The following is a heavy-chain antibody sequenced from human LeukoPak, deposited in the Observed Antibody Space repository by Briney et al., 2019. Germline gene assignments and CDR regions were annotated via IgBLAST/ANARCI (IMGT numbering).Heavy chain of an antibody. V-gene: IGHV4-34*01. Sequence: PSETLSLTCAVYGGSFSSYYWSWIRQPPGKGLEWIGEINRSGSTNYNPSLKSRVTISVDTSKNQFSLKLSSVTAADTAVYYCASLGGVGSIDYWGQGTLVTVSP. CDR2: INRSGST. J-gene: IGHJ4*02. D-gene: IGHD3-16*01. CDR3: ASLGGVGSIDY. CDR1: GGSFSSYY.